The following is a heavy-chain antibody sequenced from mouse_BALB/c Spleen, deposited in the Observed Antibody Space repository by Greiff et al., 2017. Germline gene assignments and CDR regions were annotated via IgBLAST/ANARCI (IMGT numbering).Heavy chain of an antibody. CDR1: GFTFSSYG. CDR2: INSNGGST. CDR3: ARPYYYGRTYFDY. J-gene: IGHJ2*01. D-gene: IGHD1-1*01. V-gene: IGHV5-6-3*01. Sequence: EVKLMESGGGLVQPGGSLKLSCAASGFTFSSYGMSWVRQTPDKRLELVATINSNGGSTYYPDSVKGRFTISRDNAKNTLYLQMSSLKSEDTAMYYCARPYYYGRTYFDYWGQGTTLTVSS.